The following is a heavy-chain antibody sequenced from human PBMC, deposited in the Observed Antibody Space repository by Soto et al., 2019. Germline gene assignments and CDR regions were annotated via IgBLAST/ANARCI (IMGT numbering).Heavy chain of an antibody. V-gene: IGHV1-3*01. CDR1: GYTFTSYA. J-gene: IGHJ4*02. Sequence: GASVKVPCKASGYTFTSYAMHWVRQAPGQRLEWMGWINAGNGNTKYSQKFQGRVTITRDTSASTAYMELSSLRSEDTAVYYCGAYPFRGAAAYWGQGTLVTVSS. CDR2: INAGNGNT. CDR3: GAYPFRGAAAY. D-gene: IGHD6-13*01.